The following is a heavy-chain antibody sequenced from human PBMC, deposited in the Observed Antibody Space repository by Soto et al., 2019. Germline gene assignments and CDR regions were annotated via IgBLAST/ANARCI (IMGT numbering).Heavy chain of an antibody. D-gene: IGHD3-3*01. J-gene: IGHJ4*01. Sequence: PSETLSLTCSVSGGSVRSGGHHWSWIRQPPGKGLEFIGYISHSASTNYKSSLKSRVTISVDTSETEFSLKLTSVTAAATAVYYSTRGRLMSELHMLFGFYCFDYCGHVTLLTVSS. V-gene: IGHV4-61*08. CDR3: TRGRLMSELHMLFGFYCFDY. CDR1: GGSVRSGGHH. CDR2: ISHSAST.